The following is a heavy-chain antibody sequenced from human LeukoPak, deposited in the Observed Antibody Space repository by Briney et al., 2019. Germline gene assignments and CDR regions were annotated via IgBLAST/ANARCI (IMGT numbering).Heavy chain of an antibody. D-gene: IGHD3-9*01. CDR2: IYPGDSDT. CDR3: AGTYFDFFACYFPFFYY. V-gene: IGHV5-51*01. CDR1: GYSFTSYW. J-gene: IGHJ4*02. Sequence: GESLKISCKGSGYSFTSYWIGWVRQMPGKGLEWMGIIYPGDSDTRYSPSFQGQVTISADKSISTAYLQWSSLKASDTAMYYCAGTYFDFFACYFPFFYYWGQGTLVTGS.